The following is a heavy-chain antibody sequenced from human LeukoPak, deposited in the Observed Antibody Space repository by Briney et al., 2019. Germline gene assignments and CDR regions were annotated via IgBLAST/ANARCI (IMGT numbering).Heavy chain of an antibody. Sequence: PSETLSLTCTVSGGSISSGSYYWSWIRQPAGKGLEWIGRIYTSGSTNYNPSLESRVTISVDTSKNQFSLKLSSVTAADTAVYYCARYYDFWSGYYTFDYWGQGTLVTVSS. CDR3: ARYYDFWSGYYTFDY. V-gene: IGHV4-61*02. CDR1: GGSISSGSYY. CDR2: IYTSGST. J-gene: IGHJ4*02. D-gene: IGHD3-3*01.